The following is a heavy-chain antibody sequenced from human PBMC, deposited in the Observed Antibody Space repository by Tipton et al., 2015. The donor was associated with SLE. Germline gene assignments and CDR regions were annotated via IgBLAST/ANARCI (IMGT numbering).Heavy chain of an antibody. CDR2: IYYSGST. CDR1: GGSISSSSYY. CDR3: ARGFYSDTCGFDF. V-gene: IGHV4-39*07. D-gene: IGHD3-22*01. J-gene: IGHJ4*02. Sequence: TLSLTCTVSGGSISSSSYYWGWIRQPPGKGLEWIGSIYYSGSTYYNPSLKSRVTISADTSENHFSLKLTSVTAADTAIYFCARGFYSDTCGFDFWGQGTLVTVSS.